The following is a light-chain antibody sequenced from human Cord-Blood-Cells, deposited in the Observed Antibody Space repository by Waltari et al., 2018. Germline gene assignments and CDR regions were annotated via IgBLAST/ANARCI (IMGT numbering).Light chain of an antibody. V-gene: IGLV2-14*01. CDR3: SSYTSSSTHV. CDR1: SSDVGCYNY. Sequence: QSALSQPASVSGSPGQSIPISCTGTSSDVGCYNYFSWNQQQPGKAPQLIIYDVSNRPSGVSKRFSGSNSGNTASLTISGLQAEDEADYYCSSYTSSSTHVFGTGTKVTVL. J-gene: IGLJ1*01. CDR2: DVS.